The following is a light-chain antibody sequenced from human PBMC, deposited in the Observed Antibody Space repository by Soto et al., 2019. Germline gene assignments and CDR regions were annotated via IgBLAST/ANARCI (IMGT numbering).Light chain of an antibody. CDR2: EVT. J-gene: IGLJ1*01. CDR1: SSDIGAYNY. V-gene: IGLV2-8*01. CDR3: SSFAGTKGV. Sequence: QSVLTQPPSAPGSPGQSVTISCTGTSSDIGAYNYVSWYQQHPGKAPKLMIYEVTKRPSGVPDRFSGSKSDNTASLTVSGLQAEDEADYYCSSFAGTKGVFGTGTKLTVL.